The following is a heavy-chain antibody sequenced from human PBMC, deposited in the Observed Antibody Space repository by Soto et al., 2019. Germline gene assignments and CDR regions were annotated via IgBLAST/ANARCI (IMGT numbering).Heavy chain of an antibody. CDR2: ISGSGGST. CDR3: AKDRTPLYYYYYMDV. J-gene: IGHJ6*03. CDR1: GFTFSSYA. Sequence: GGSLRLSCAASGFTFSSYAMSWVRQAPGKGLEWVSAISGSGGSTYYADSVKGRFTISRDNSKNTLYLQMNSLRAEDTAVYYCAKDRTPLYYYYYMDVWGKGTTVTVSS. V-gene: IGHV3-23*01.